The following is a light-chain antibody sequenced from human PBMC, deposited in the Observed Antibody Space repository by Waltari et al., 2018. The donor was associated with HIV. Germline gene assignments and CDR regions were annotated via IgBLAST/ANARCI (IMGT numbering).Light chain of an antibody. Sequence: SYELTQPLSVSVALGQTAKVPCGGDSIGSKSVQWYQQKPGQAPVLVIYGDNNRPSGIPGRFSGSNSGNTATLSISSAQAGDEADYYCQVWDKNTGIFGTGTKVTVL. CDR1: SIGSKS. CDR2: GDN. J-gene: IGLJ1*01. CDR3: QVWDKNTGI. V-gene: IGLV3-9*01.